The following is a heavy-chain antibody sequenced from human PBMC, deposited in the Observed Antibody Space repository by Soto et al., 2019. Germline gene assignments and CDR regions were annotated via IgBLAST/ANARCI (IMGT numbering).Heavy chain of an antibody. Sequence: ASVKVSCKVSGYTLTELSMHWVRQAPGKGLEWMGGFDPEDGETIYAQKFQGRVTMTEDTSTDTAYMELSSLRSEDTAVYYCARGGKFSGTPGKLFFNMGGKGKMATVS. CDR2: FDPEDGET. CDR3: ARGGKFSGTPGKLFFNM. V-gene: IGHV1-24*01. CDR1: GYTLTELS. J-gene: IGHJ3*02. D-gene: IGHD3-16*01.